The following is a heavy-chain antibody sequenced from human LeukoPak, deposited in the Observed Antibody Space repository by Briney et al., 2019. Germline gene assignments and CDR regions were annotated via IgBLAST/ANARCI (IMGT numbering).Heavy chain of an antibody. CDR2: ISSSGSTI. D-gene: IGHD1-1*01. J-gene: IGHJ3*02. V-gene: IGHV3-48*03. CDR3: ARGSLDGTYTFDI. CDR1: RFTFSSYE. Sequence: GGSLRLPCAASRFTFSSYEMNWVRQAPGKGLEWVSYISSSGSTIYCADSVKGRFTISRDNSKNTLYLQMNSLRAEDTAVYYCARGSLDGTYTFDIWGQGAMVTDSS.